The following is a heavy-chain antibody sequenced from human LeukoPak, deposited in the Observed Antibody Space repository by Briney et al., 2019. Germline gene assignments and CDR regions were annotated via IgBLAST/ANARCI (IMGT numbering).Heavy chain of an antibody. V-gene: IGHV3-74*01. CDR1: GFTFSSYW. D-gene: IGHD4-23*01. CDR3: ARDKYGGNSNAFDI. CDR2: IATDGSGT. J-gene: IGHJ3*02. Sequence: GGSLRLSCAASGFTFSSYWMHWVRHVPGKGLVWVSRIATDGSGTTYADYVKGRFTISRDNAENTLYLQMNSLRAEDTAVYYCARDKYGGNSNAFDIWGQGTLVTVSS.